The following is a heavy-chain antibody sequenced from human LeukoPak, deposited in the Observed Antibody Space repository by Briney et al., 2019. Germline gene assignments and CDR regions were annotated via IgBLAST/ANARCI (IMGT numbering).Heavy chain of an antibody. Sequence: GGALRLSCAASGFTFSSYAMHWVRQAPGKGLEWVAVTSSDGNIKYYADSVKGRFTISRDNSKNTQYLQMNSLRAEDTAVYYCARRRDYSLDYWGQGTLVTVSS. J-gene: IGHJ4*02. V-gene: IGHV3-30-3*01. D-gene: IGHD2-15*01. CDR2: TSSDGNIK. CDR3: ARRRDYSLDY. CDR1: GFTFSSYA.